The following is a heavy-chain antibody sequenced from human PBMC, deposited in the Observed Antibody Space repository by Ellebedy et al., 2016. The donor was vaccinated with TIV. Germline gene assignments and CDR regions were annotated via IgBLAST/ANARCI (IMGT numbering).Heavy chain of an antibody. V-gene: IGHV1-18*04. J-gene: IGHJ1*01. CDR1: GYTFTTYG. D-gene: IGHD6-6*01. CDR3: ARDRDGSSSSDFQH. CDR2: IGTYEGNT. Sequence: AASVKVSCTASGYTFTTYGITGVRQAPGQGPEWMGWIGTYEGNTKYAQKHQGRVTMTRDTSTSTAYMELRSLRSDDTAVYYCARDRDGSSSSDFQHWGPGTLVTVSS.